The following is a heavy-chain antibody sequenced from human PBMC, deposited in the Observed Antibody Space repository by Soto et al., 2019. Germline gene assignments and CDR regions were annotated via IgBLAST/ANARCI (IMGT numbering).Heavy chain of an antibody. CDR3: ASSVAVAHYYYYGMDV. CDR2: IIPIFGTA. Sequence: QVQLVQSGAEVKKPGSSVKVSCKASGGTFSSYAISWVRQAPGQGLEWMGGIIPIFGTANYAQKFQGRVTITEDESTSTAYMELSSLRSEATAVYYCASSVAVAHYYYYGMDVWGQGTTVTVSS. J-gene: IGHJ6*02. D-gene: IGHD6-19*01. V-gene: IGHV1-69*01. CDR1: GGTFSSYA.